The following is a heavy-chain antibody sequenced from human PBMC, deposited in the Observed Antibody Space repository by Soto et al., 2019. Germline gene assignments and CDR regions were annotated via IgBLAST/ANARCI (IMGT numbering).Heavy chain of an antibody. V-gene: IGHV3-9*02. CDR3: IKDIEAGGAHS. J-gene: IGHJ4*02. CDR1: GFTSNDYA. Sequence: EGQLVESGGGLVQPGRSLRLSCAASGFTSNDYAMHWVRQVPGKSLEWVAGIYYNSKREGYGDSVKGRFTIFRDNAKNSLYLQTNGLSPEDTALYYCIKDIEAGGAHSWGRGTLVTVSS. CDR2: IYYNSKRE.